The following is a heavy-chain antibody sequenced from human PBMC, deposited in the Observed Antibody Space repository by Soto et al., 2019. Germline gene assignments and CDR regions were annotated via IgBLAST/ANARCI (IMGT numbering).Heavy chain of an antibody. CDR1: GGSFSGYY. J-gene: IGHJ6*02. D-gene: IGHD5-12*01. V-gene: IGHV4-34*01. CDR2: INHSGST. CDR3: ASTAWLQSKKVRLYYYYGMDV. Sequence: QVQLQQWGAGLLKPSETLSLTCAVYGGSFSGYYWSWIRQPPGKGLEWIGEINHSGSTNYNPSLKSRVTISVDTSKNQFSLKLSSVTAADTAVYYCASTAWLQSKKVRLYYYYGMDVWGQGTTVTVSS.